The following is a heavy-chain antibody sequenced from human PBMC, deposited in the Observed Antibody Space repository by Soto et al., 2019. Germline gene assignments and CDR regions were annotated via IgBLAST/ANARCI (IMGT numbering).Heavy chain of an antibody. Sequence: QVQLVQYGAEVKKPGSSVKVSCKASGGTFSSYAISWVRQAPGQGLEWMGRFIPIFGTANYAQKFQGRLTITDDESTSTAYMQQSSMRPDDTAMYCCLRTCRYSAYYNNYVMDLWSQGITIT. CDR3: LRTCRYSAYYNNYVMDL. CDR1: GGTFSSYA. V-gene: IGHV1-69*18. CDR2: FIPIFGTA. J-gene: IGHJ6*02. D-gene: IGHD2-15*01.